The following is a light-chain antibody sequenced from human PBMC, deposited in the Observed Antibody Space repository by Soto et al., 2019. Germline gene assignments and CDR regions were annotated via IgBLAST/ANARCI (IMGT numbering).Light chain of an antibody. CDR1: QSLSNNY. J-gene: IGKJ4*01. V-gene: IGKV3-20*01. CDR2: GAS. CDR3: QQYGRS. Sequence: VLKQSLCTLSLSNGDNGTPSRRASQSLSNNYLAWYQQKPGQAPRLVIYGASSRATGIPDRFSASGSGTDFTLTISRLEPEDFAVYYCQQYGRSFGGGGKVDIK.